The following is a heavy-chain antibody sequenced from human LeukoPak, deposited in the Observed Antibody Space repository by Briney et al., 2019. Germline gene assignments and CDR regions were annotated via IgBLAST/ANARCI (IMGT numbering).Heavy chain of an antibody. CDR3: ARDRVDTAAMDV. Sequence: SETLSLTGTVSGGSISSGGYYWSWIRQHPGKGLEWIGYIYYSGSTYYNPSLKSRVTISVDTSKNQFSLKLSSVTAADTAVYYCARDRVDTAAMDVWGKGTTVTVSS. CDR1: GGSISSGGYY. V-gene: IGHV4-31*03. J-gene: IGHJ6*03. CDR2: IYYSGST. D-gene: IGHD5-18*01.